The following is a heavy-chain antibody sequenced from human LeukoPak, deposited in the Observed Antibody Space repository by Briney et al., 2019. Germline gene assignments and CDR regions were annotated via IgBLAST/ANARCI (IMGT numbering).Heavy chain of an antibody. CDR2: ISGSGSYI. CDR1: GFTFSTYN. V-gene: IGHV3-21*01. J-gene: IGHJ4*02. CDR3: ARDLLGWELHYFDY. D-gene: IGHD1-26*01. Sequence: GGSLRLSCAASGFTFSTYNMNWVRQAPGKGLEWVSSISGSGSYIYYADSVKGRFSISRDNAKNSLYLQMNSLRAEDTAVYYCARDLLGWELHYFDYWGQGTLVTVSS.